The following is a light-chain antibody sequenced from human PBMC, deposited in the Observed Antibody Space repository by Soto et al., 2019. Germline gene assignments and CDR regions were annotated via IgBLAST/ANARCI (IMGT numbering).Light chain of an antibody. J-gene: IGKJ2*01. Sequence: DIQMTQSPSSLSASVGDRVTITCRASQSFSSYLNWHQHKPGKAPKLLIFAASSLQNEVPSRFSGSGSGTDFTLTISSLQPEDFATYYCQQSYSAPYTFGQGTKVDIK. CDR1: QSFSSY. CDR2: AAS. V-gene: IGKV1-39*01. CDR3: QQSYSAPYT.